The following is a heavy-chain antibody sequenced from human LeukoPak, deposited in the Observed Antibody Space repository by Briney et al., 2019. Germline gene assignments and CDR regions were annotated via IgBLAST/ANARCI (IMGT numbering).Heavy chain of an antibody. CDR2: ISFDGSTR. CDR3: AEDPNGDYIGTFDG. D-gene: IGHD4-17*01. CDR1: GFTFSSYG. V-gene: IGHV3-30*18. J-gene: IGHJ3*01. Sequence: PGRSLRLSCAASGFTFSSYGMHWVRQAPGKGLEWVAVISFDGSTRYYADSVKGRFTISRDNSKNTLYMQMNSLRAEDTAVYYCAEDPNGDYIGTFDGRGQGTMVTVSS.